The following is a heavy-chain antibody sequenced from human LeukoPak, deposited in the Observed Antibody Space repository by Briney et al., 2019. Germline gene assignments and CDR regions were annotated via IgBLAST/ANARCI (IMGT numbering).Heavy chain of an antibody. CDR1: GGFINSYY. V-gene: IGHV4-4*07. CDR2: VYTSGIT. D-gene: IGHD3-9*01. CDR3: ARHNGFDRGYYYYMDV. J-gene: IGHJ6*03. Sequence: SQTLSLTCTVSGGFINSYYWSWIRQPAGKLLEWIGRVYTSGITNYNTSLKSRITMSVDTSKNQFSLKLTSVTAADTAVYYCARHNGFDRGYYYYMDVWGKGTTVTVSS.